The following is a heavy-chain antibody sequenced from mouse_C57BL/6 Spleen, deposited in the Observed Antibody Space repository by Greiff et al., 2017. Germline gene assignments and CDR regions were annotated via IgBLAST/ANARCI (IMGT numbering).Heavy chain of an antibody. CDR2: INPNYGTT. CDR3: ARRHLRLLYYAMDY. V-gene: IGHV1-39*01. J-gene: IGHJ4*01. CDR1: GYSFTDYN. Sequence: EVQLQESGPELVKPGASVKISCKASGYSFTDYNMNWVKQSNGKSLEWIGVINPNYGTTSYNQKFKGKATLTVDQSSSTAYMQLDSLTSEGSAVYYCARRHLRLLYYAMDYWGQGTSVTVSA. D-gene: IGHD3-2*02.